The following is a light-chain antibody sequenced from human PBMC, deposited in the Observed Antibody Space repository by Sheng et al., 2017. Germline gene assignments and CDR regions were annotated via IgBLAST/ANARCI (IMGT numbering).Light chain of an antibody. Sequence: EVVLTQSPATLSLSPGERATLSCRASQSVRTNFAWYQQKPAQAPRLLIFDVSDRATGIPDRFSGSGIGTDFTLTISRLEPEDFAVYYCQQYGRSPHITFGQGTRLEI. J-gene: IGKJ5*01. CDR3: QQYGRSPHIT. V-gene: IGKV3-20*01. CDR2: DVS. CDR1: QSVRTN.